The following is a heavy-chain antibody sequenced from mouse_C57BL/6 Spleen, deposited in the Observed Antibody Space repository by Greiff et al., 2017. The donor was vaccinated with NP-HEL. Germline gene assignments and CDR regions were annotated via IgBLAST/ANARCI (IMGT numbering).Heavy chain of an antibody. J-gene: IGHJ2*01. Sequence: EVQLQQSGAELVRPGSSVKMSCKTSGYTFTSYGINWVKQRPGQGLEWIGYIYIGNGYTEYHEKFKGQATLTSDTSSSTAYMQLSSLTSEDSAIYFCARGDGYPDYWGQGTTLTVSS. D-gene: IGHD2-3*01. CDR3: ARGDGYPDY. CDR1: GYTFTSYG. CDR2: IYIGNGYT. V-gene: IGHV1-58*01.